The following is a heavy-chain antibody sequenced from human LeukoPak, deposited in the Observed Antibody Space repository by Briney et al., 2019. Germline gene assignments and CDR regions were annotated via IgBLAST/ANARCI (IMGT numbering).Heavy chain of an antibody. CDR3: AKDRSGGGDYYFGMDV. Sequence: VGSLRLSCAASGLTFSSYAMSWVRQAPGKGLEWVSSISGSGGSTYYADSVKGRFTISRDNSQNTLYLQMNSLRAEDTAVYYCAKDRSGGGDYYFGMDVWGPGTTVTVSS. J-gene: IGHJ6*02. CDR2: ISGSGGST. V-gene: IGHV3-23*01. D-gene: IGHD6-19*01. CDR1: GLTFSSYA.